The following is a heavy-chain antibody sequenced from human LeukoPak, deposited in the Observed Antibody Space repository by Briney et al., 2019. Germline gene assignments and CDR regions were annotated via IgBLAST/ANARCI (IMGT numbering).Heavy chain of an antibody. V-gene: IGHV4-59*08. CDR1: GGSISNYY. CDR3: ARRIVAVTAIQEGNWFDP. J-gene: IGHJ5*02. CDR2: IRYGGST. Sequence: PSETLSLTCTVSGGSISNYYWNWIRQPPGKGLEWIGYIRYGGSTNYNPSLKSRVTISVDTSKNQFSLKLSSVTAADTAVYYCARRIVAVTAIQEGNWFDPWGQGTLVTVSS. D-gene: IGHD2-21*02.